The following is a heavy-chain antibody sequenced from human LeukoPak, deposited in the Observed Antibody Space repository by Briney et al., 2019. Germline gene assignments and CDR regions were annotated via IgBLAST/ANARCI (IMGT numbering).Heavy chain of an antibody. V-gene: IGHV4-30-4*08. CDR1: GGSINTANYY. CDR3: ARDRYGDFEDY. Sequence: PSETLSLTCNVPGGSINTANYYWTWIRQPPGKGLEWIGYISYSGTPYYNPSLNSRLTISLDTSKNQFSLRLNSVTAADTAMYYCARDRYGDFEDYWGQGTLVTVSS. J-gene: IGHJ4*02. D-gene: IGHD4-17*01. CDR2: ISYSGTP.